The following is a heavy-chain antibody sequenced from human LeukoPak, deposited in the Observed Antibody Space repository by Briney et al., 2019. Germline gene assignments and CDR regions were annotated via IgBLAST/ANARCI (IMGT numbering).Heavy chain of an antibody. CDR2: IYYSGST. V-gene: IGHV4-39*01. J-gene: IGHJ4*02. CDR3: ATNSGNYRSLYYFDY. D-gene: IGHD1-26*01. CDR1: GGSISSSSYY. Sequence: PSETLSLTCTVSGGSISSSSYYWGWIRQPPGKGLEWIGSIYYSGSTYYNPSLKSRVTISVDTSKNQFSLNLNSVTAADTAVYYCATNSGNYRSLYYFDYWGQGTLVTVSS.